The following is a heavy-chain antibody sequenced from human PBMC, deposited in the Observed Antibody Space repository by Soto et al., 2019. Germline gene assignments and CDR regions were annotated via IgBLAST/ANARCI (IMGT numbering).Heavy chain of an antibody. CDR2: INPNGYTS. D-gene: IGHD3-22*01. CDR1: GYTFNNYY. J-gene: IGHJ4*02. Sequence: QVQMVQSGAEVKKPGASIKVSCKSSGYTFNNYYIHWVRQAPGQGLEWMGIINPNGYTSTLSQMFQGRLTVTSDPSTSTVYMELGSLTSEDTAMYYCARDLHGAFTTMIYWGQGTLVTVSS. CDR3: ARDLHGAFTTMIY. V-gene: IGHV1-46*02.